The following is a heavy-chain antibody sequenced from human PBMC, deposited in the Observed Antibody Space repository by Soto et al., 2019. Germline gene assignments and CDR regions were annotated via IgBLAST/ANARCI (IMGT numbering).Heavy chain of an antibody. Sequence: PGGALRLSCAGPGFNFSSFGLPWVRQAPGKGLEWVAVISSDGSHKYYGESVKGRFTISRDNSKNTLYIEMNNLRGDDTAMYYCAKGELHYTSTHFEYWGLGTLVTVSS. CDR2: ISSDGSHK. CDR1: GFNFSSFG. V-gene: IGHV3-30*18. CDR3: AKGELHYTSTHFEY. D-gene: IGHD2-2*02. J-gene: IGHJ4*02.